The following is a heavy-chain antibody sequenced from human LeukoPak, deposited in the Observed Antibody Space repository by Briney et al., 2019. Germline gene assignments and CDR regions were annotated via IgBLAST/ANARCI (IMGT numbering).Heavy chain of an antibody. J-gene: IGHJ5*02. D-gene: IGHD1-1*01. CDR1: GFTFSSYG. CDR3: ATLGGVVQPWP. Sequence: GGSLRLSCAASGFTFSSYGMHWVRQAPGKGLEWVSYISSSGSTIYYADSVKGRFTISRDNAKNSLYLQMNSLRAEDTAVYYCATLGGVVQPWPWGQGTLVTVSS. CDR2: ISSSGSTI. V-gene: IGHV3-48*04.